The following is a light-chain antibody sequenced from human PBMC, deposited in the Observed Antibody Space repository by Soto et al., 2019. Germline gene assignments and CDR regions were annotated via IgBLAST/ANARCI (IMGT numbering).Light chain of an antibody. CDR3: QQTHSTPYT. J-gene: IGKJ2*01. CDR1: QSISNY. Sequence: DIQMTQSPSSLSASVGDRVTITCRASQSISNYLIWYQQKPGKAPRLLIYAASSLQSGVPSRFSGSGSGTDFTLPVSSLQPEDFATYYCQQTHSTPYTFGQGTKLEIK. V-gene: IGKV1-39*01. CDR2: AAS.